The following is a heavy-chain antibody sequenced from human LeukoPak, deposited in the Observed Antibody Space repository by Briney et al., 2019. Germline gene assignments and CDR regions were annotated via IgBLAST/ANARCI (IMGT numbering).Heavy chain of an antibody. Sequence: SETLSLTCAVSGGSISSGGYYWSWIRQPPGKGLEWIGEINHSGSTNYNPSLKSRVTISVDTSKNQFSLKLSSVTAADTAVYYCARAVESGYYYYYYGMDVWGQGTTVTVSS. CDR3: ARAVESGYYYYYYGMDV. J-gene: IGHJ6*02. D-gene: IGHD1-14*01. CDR1: GGSISSGGYY. CDR2: INHSGST. V-gene: IGHV4-34*01.